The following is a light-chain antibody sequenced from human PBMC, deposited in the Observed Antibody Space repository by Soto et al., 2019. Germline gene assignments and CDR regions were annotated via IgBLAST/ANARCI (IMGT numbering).Light chain of an antibody. CDR3: CSYAGSSTPYV. Sequence: QSVLIQPPSASGSPGQSVTISCTGTRRDIGGYDFVSWYQQHPGKAPKLLISEVTKRPSGVPDRFSGSKSGNTASLTISGLQAEDEADYYCCSYAGSSTPYVFGSGTKVTVL. CDR1: RRDIGGYDF. J-gene: IGLJ1*01. CDR2: EVT. V-gene: IGLV2-8*01.